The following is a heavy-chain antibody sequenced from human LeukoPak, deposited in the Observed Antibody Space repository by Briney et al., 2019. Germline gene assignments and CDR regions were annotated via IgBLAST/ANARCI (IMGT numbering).Heavy chain of an antibody. CDR2: IDPNSGGT. J-gene: IGHJ5*02. CDR1: GYTFIGYY. V-gene: IGHV1-2*02. D-gene: IGHD2-2*01. CDR3: ARTVVPAAIFDSVSDNWFDP. Sequence: ASVKVSCKASGYTFIGYYMHWVRQAPGQGLEWVGWIDPNSGGTIYAQKFQGRVTMTSDTSISTAYMELSSLRSDDTAVYYCARTVVPAAIFDSVSDNWFDPWGQGTLVTVSS.